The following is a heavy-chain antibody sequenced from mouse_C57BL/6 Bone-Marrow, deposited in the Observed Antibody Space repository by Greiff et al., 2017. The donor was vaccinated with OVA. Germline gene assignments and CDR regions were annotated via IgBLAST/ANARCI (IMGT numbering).Heavy chain of an antibody. Sequence: EVQLVESGGGLVQPGGSLKLSCAASGFTFSDYYMYWVRQTPEQRLEWVAYISNGGGSTYYPDTVKGRFTISRDNAKNTLYLQMSRLKSEDTAMYDCASTLLPFYWYFDVWGTGTTVTVSS. CDR2: ISNGGGST. CDR1: GFTFSDYY. D-gene: IGHD2-1*01. V-gene: IGHV5-12*01. J-gene: IGHJ1*03. CDR3: ASTLLPFYWYFDV.